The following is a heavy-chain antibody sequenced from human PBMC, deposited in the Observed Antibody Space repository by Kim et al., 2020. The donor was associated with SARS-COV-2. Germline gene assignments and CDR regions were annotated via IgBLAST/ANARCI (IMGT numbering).Heavy chain of an antibody. V-gene: IGHV4-39*07. J-gene: IGHJ6*01. CDR2: IYYSGST. Sequence: SETLSLTCTVSGGSISSSSYYWGWIRQPPGQGLEWIGSIYYSGSTYYNPSLKSRVTISVDTSKNQFSLKLSSVTAADTAVYYCASDPLRELTLLGYYYY. CDR3: ASDPLRELTLLGYYYY. CDR1: GGSISSSSYY. D-gene: IGHD3-10*01.